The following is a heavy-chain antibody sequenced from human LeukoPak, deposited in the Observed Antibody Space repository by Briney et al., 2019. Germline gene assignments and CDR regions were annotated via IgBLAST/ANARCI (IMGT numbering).Heavy chain of an antibody. Sequence: PGGSLRLSCAASGFTFDDYAMHWVRQAPGKGLEWVSGISWNSGSIGYADSVKGRFTISRDNAKNSLYLQMNSLRAEDTALYYCAKSAYYYDSSGYYLSGAPFDYWGQGTLVTASS. J-gene: IGHJ4*02. V-gene: IGHV3-9*01. CDR3: AKSAYYYDSSGYYLSGAPFDY. D-gene: IGHD3-22*01. CDR2: ISWNSGSI. CDR1: GFTFDDYA.